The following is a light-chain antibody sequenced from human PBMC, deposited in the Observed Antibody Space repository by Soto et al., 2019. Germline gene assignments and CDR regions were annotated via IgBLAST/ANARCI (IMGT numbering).Light chain of an antibody. CDR1: RSLLHTNGYNY. V-gene: IGKV2-28*01. CDR3: MQALQTPLT. J-gene: IGKJ4*01. Sequence: DIVMTQSPLSLPVTPGEPASISCRSSRSLLHTNGYNYLDWYLQKPGQSPQLLIYLGSHRASGVRDRFSGSGSGTDFTLKISRVEAEDVGVYYCMQALQTPLTFGGGTKVEIK. CDR2: LGS.